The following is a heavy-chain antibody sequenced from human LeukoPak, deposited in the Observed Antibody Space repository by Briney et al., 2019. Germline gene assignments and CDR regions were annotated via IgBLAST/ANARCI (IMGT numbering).Heavy chain of an antibody. J-gene: IGHJ3*02. CDR1: GGSISSYY. CDR2: IYNRGST. CDR3: ARDRPGIAVAGDAFDI. D-gene: IGHD6-19*01. Sequence: SETLSLTCTVSGGSISSYYWSWIRQPPGKGLEWIGCIYNRGSTNYNPSLKSRVTISVDTSKNQFSLKLRSVTAADTAVYYCARDRPGIAVAGDAFDIWGQGTMVTVSS. V-gene: IGHV4-59*01.